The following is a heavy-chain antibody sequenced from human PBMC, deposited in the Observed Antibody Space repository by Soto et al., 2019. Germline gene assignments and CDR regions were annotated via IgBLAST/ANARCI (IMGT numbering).Heavy chain of an antibody. CDR1: GGTFSSYT. CDR2: IIPILGIA. J-gene: IGHJ3*02. V-gene: IGHV1-69*08. Sequence: QVQLVQSGAAVKKPGSSVKVSCKASGGTFSSYTISWVRQAPGQGREWMGRIIPILGIANYAQKFQGRVTITADQAAITAYIELSSLRSEDTAVYYCSRDAGDWSGGSCYPDAFDIWGQGTMVTVSS. CDR3: SRDAGDWSGGSCYPDAFDI. D-gene: IGHD2-15*01.